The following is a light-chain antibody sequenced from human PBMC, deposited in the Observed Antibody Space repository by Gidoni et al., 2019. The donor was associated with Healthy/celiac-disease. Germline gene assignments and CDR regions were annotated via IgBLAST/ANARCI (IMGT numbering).Light chain of an antibody. CDR1: QSLLYSNGYNY. CDR3: MQALQTPYT. CDR2: LGS. J-gene: IGKJ2*01. V-gene: IGKV2-28*01. Sequence: DIVMNQSPLSLPVTPGEPASISCRSSQSLLYSNGYNYLDWYLQKPGQSPQLLIYLGSNRASGVPDRFSGSGSGTDFTLKISRVEAEDVGVYYCMQALQTPYTFGQGTKLEIK.